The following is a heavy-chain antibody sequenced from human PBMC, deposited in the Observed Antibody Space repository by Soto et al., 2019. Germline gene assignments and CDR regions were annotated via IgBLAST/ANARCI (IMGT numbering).Heavy chain of an antibody. D-gene: IGHD3-3*01. J-gene: IGHJ6*02. CDR3: ARGRTIFGVVIAPPYYYYGMDV. V-gene: IGHV1-69*12. Sequence: QVQLVQSGAEVKKPGSSVKVSCKASRGTFSSYAISWVRQAPGQGLEWMGGIIPIFGTANYAQKFQGRVTITADESTSTAYMELSSLSSEDTAVYYCARGRTIFGVVIAPPYYYYGMDVWGQGTTVTVSS. CDR2: IIPIFGTA. CDR1: RGTFSSYA.